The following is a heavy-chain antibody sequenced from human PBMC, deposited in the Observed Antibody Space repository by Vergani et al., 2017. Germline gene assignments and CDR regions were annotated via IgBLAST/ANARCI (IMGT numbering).Heavy chain of an antibody. CDR2: IYSTGST. D-gene: IGHD3-22*01. V-gene: IGHV4-31*03. CDR1: GDSISSGVYY. CDR3: ARMGGYDEGDAFRIGYFDS. Sequence: QVQLQESGPGLVKPSQTLSPTCHVPGDSISSGVYYWNWIRQHPGKGLEWIGYIYSTGSTHHNPSLRRRINMSVDTSKNQFSLKLNSVTAADTAMYYCARMGGYDEGDAFRIGYFDSWGPGILVTVSS. J-gene: IGHJ4*02.